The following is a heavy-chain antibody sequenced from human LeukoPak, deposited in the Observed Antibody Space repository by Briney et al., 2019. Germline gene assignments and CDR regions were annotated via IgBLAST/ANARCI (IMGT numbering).Heavy chain of an antibody. CDR2: ISSSGSTI. Sequence: PGGSLRLSCAASGFTFSDYYMSWIRQAPGKGLEWVSYISSSGSTIYYADSVKGRFTISRDNAKNSLYLQMNSLRADDTAVYYCARVFSDYVRYFDWGQGTLVTVSS. J-gene: IGHJ4*02. CDR1: GFTFSDYY. V-gene: IGHV3-11*01. CDR3: ARVFSDYVRYFD. D-gene: IGHD3-9*01.